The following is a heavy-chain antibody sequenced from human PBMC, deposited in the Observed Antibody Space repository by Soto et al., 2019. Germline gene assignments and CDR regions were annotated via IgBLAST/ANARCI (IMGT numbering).Heavy chain of an antibody. D-gene: IGHD3-10*01. CDR1: GGSISSDDPA. J-gene: IGHJ4*02. Sequence: SETLSLTCTVSGGSISSDDPAWTWIRQPPGKGLEVIGRIYYRGSTYYNPSLSSRTTISVDQSKNQFSLRLSSVTAADTAAYYCARDLGDGFFDSRGQRIPVTVSS. CDR3: ARDLGDGFFDS. V-gene: IGHV4-30-2*01. CDR2: IYYRGST.